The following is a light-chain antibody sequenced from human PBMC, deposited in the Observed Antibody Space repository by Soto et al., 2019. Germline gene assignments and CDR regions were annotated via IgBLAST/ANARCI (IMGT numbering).Light chain of an antibody. CDR1: QSVSNNY. V-gene: IGKV3-20*01. CDR3: QQYGSSGT. Sequence: EKVMTQSPGSLSLSPGERATLSCRASQSVSNNYLAWYQQKPGQAPRLLIYGASNRATGIPDRFSGSGSGPDFTLTISRLEPEDFAVYYCQQYGSSGTFGQGTKVEIK. CDR2: GAS. J-gene: IGKJ1*01.